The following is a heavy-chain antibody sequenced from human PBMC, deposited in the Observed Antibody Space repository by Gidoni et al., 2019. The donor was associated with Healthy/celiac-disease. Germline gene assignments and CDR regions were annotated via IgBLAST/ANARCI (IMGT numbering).Heavy chain of an antibody. J-gene: IGHJ4*02. CDR1: GSTFTSYY. CDR3: ATTIAAAGRFDY. CDR2: INPSGGST. V-gene: IGHV1-46*03. Sequence: QVQLVQSGAEVKKPGASVKVSCKASGSTFTSYYMHWVRQAPGQGLEWMGIINPSGGSTSYAQKFQGRVTMTRDTSTSTVYMELSSLRSEDTAVYYCATTIAAAGRFDYWGQGTLVTVSS. D-gene: IGHD6-13*01.